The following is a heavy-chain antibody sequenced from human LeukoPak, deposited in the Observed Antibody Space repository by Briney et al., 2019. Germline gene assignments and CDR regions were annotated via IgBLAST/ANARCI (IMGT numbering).Heavy chain of an antibody. V-gene: IGHV3-23*01. CDR1: GFTFSSYA. D-gene: IGHD3-16*01. Sequence: GGSLRLSCAASGFTFSSYAMSWVRQAPGKGPEWVSAISHSGGTTYYADSVKGRITITRDNSKNTLYLQMNSLRAEDTAVYYCAKDDAGGRYKHWGQGTLVTVSS. CDR2: ISHSGGTT. J-gene: IGHJ1*01. CDR3: AKDDAGGRYKH.